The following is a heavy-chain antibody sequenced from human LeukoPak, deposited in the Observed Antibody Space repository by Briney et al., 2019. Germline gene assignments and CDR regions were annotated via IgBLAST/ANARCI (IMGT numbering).Heavy chain of an antibody. CDR2: ISYDGSDQ. CDR1: GFTFSAYG. Sequence: GRSLRLSCAASGFTFSAYGMHWVRQAPGKGLEWVAVISYDGSDQYYADSVKGRFTISRDNSKNTLYLQVNSLRAEDTAVYYCAKADGSRTYYNGYFNYWGQGTLVTVSS. D-gene: IGHD3-10*01. V-gene: IGHV3-30*18. J-gene: IGHJ4*02. CDR3: AKADGSRTYYNGYFNY.